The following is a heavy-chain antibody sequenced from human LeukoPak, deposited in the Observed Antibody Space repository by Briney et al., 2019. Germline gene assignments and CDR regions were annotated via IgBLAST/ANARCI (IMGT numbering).Heavy chain of an antibody. CDR2: INPNSGGT. Sequence: ASVKVSCKASGYTFTGYYMHWVRQAPGQGLEWMGWINPNSGGTNYQGRVTMTRDTSISTAYMELSGLRSDDTAVYYCARDSSEDIVVVPAAWPWFDPWGQGTLVTVSS. CDR1: GYTFTGYY. D-gene: IGHD2-2*01. CDR3: ARDSSEDIVVVPAAWPWFDP. V-gene: IGHV1-2*02. J-gene: IGHJ5*02.